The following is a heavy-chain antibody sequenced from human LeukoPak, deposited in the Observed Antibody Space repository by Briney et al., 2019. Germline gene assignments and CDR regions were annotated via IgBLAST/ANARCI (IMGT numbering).Heavy chain of an antibody. D-gene: IGHD3-22*01. Sequence: GGSLRLSCAASGFTFEEYTMHWVRHAPGKTLEWVSLNWHGTTYYRDSLKGRFTISRDNSKDSLYLQINTLRSEDTAFYYCVKDLSYESSGSVFEYWGQGTLVTVSS. J-gene: IGHJ4*02. V-gene: IGHV3-43*01. CDR3: VKDLSYESSGSVFEY. CDR2: NWHGTT. CDR1: GFTFEEYT.